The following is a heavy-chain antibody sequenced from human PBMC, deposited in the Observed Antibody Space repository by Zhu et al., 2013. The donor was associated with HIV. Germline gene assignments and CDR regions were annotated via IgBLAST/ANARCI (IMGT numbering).Heavy chain of an antibody. V-gene: IGHV4-34*01. Sequence: SRVTISVDTSKNQFSLKLSSVTAADTAVYYCARVFRLGAVYYYYYYMDVWGKGTTVTVSS. J-gene: IGHJ6*03. CDR3: ARVFRLGAVYYYYYYMDV. D-gene: IGHD1-26*01.